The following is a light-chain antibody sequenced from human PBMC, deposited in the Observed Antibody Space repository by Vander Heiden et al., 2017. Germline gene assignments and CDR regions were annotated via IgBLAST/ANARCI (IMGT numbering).Light chain of an antibody. Sequence: QSVLTQPPSASGTPGQRVTISCSGSSANIGGNYVYWYQHLPGTAPNLLIYRNNQRPSGVPDRFSGSKSGTSASLAISGLRAEEEADYYCAAEDDSRSCRVFGGGTKLTVL. J-gene: IGLJ3*02. CDR2: RNN. CDR3: AAEDDSRSCRV. CDR1: SANIGGNY. V-gene: IGLV1-47*01.